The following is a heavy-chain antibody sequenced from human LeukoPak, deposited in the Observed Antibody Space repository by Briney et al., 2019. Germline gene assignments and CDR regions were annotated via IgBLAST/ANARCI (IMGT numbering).Heavy chain of an antibody. V-gene: IGHV5-51*01. CDR2: IYPGDSDT. J-gene: IGHJ6*02. D-gene: IGHD5-18*01. CDR1: GYSFTTYW. Sequence: GESLKISCKGSGYSFTTYWIGWVRQMPGKGLEWMGIIYPGDSDTRYSPSFQGHVTISADKSISTAYLQWSSLKASDTAMYYCARHLLPDTHMVTHYYYGMDVWGQGTTVTVPS. CDR3: ARHLLPDTHMVTHYYYGMDV.